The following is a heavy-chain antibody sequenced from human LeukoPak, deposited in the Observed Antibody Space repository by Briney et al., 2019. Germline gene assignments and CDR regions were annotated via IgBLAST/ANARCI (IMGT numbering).Heavy chain of an antibody. Sequence: ASVKVSCKTSGYTFINYAINCVRQAPGQGLEWMGWISTYDGNTDYAQNFQGRVTMTTDTSTSTAYMELGNLRSDDTAVYYCAREAGSGSYYMFDYWGQGTQVSVSS. CDR1: GYTFINYA. J-gene: IGHJ4*02. CDR3: AREAGSGSYYMFDY. V-gene: IGHV1-18*01. CDR2: ISTYDGNT. D-gene: IGHD3-10*01.